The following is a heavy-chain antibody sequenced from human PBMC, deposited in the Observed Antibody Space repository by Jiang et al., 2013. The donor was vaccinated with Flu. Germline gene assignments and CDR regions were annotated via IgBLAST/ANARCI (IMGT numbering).Heavy chain of an antibody. CDR3: ARGPGKWEIVDFDY. D-gene: IGHD1-26*01. V-gene: IGHV3-30-3*01. Sequence: VQLVESGGGVVQPGRSLRLSCAASGFTFSSYALHWVRQAPGKGLEWVTLISYDGSNKYYADSVKGRFTISRDNSKNTLYLQMNSLRPEDTAVFYCARGPGKWEIVDFDYWGQGTLVTGLL. J-gene: IGHJ4*02. CDR2: ISYDGSNK. CDR1: GFTFSSYA.